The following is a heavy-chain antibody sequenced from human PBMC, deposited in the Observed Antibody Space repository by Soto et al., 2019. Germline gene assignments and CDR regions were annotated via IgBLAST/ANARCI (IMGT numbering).Heavy chain of an antibody. V-gene: IGHV1-69*14. Sequence: QVQLVQSGAEVKKPGSSVKVSCKASGGTFSSYAISWVRQAPGQGLEWMGGIIPIFGTANYAQKFQGRVTITANKTPSTACMELSSLRSEDTAVYYCARPYCSSTRCYEHYGMDVWGHGTTVTVSS. CDR2: IIPIFGTA. D-gene: IGHD2-2*01. CDR1: GGTFSSYA. CDR3: ARPYCSSTRCYEHYGMDV. J-gene: IGHJ6*02.